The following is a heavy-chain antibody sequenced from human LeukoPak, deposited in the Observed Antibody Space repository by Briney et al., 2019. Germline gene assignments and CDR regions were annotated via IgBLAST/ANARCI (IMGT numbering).Heavy chain of an antibody. CDR1: GYTFTTYG. CDR3: ARVARSGSYYGGNAFDI. CDR2: IITYNGNT. V-gene: IGHV1-18*01. D-gene: IGHD1-26*01. J-gene: IGHJ3*02. Sequence: ASVKVSCKASGYTFTTYGISWVRQAPGQGLEWMGYIITYNGNTNYAQKLQGRVTMTTDTSTSTAYMELRSLRSDDTAVYYCARVARSGSYYGGNAFDIWGQGTMVTVSS.